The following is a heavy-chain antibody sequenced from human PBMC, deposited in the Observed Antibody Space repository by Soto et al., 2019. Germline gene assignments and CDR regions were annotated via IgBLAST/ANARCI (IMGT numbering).Heavy chain of an antibody. D-gene: IGHD1-1*01. V-gene: IGHV4-61*01. CDR3: ARDMRSRDGYNSGFDY. J-gene: IGHJ4*02. CDR2: VYDSGST. Sequence: SETLSLTYTVSGGSVGSGSYYWSWIRQPPGQGLEFIGFVYDSGSTNYNPSLKSRVTISVDTSKNQFSLKVRSVTAADTAVYYCARDMRSRDGYNSGFDYWGQGTLVTVSS. CDR1: GGSVGSGSYY.